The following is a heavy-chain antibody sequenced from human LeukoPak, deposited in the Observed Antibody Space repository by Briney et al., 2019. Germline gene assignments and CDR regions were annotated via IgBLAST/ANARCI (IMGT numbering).Heavy chain of an antibody. CDR1: GGSISSSSYY. CDR2: IYYSGST. J-gene: IGHJ5*02. V-gene: IGHV4-39*01. CDR3: ARLGDYSNGAYNWVDP. D-gene: IGHD4-11*01. Sequence: SETLSLTCTVSGGSISSSSYYWGWIRQPPGKGLEWIGSIYYSGSTYYNPSLKSRVTISVDTSKNQFSLKLSSVTAADTAVYYCARLGDYSNGAYNWVDPWGQGTLVTVSS.